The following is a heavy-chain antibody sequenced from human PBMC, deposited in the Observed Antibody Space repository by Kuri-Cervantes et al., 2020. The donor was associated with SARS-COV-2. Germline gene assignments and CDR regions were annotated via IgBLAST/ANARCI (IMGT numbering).Heavy chain of an antibody. CDR1: GFTFSSYW. J-gene: IGHJ4*02. V-gene: IGHV3-7*01. Sequence: GGSLRLSCAASGFTFSSYWMSWVRQAPGKGLEWVANIKQDGSEKYYVDSVKGRFTISRDNAKNSLYLHMKGLRSEDTAMYYCAKDRVGVQDFWGQGTLVTVSS. CDR3: AKDRVGVQDF. CDR2: IKQDGSEK. D-gene: IGHD2-21*01.